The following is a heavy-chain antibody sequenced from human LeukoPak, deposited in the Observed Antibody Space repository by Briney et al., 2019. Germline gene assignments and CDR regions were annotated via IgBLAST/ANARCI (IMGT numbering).Heavy chain of an antibody. D-gene: IGHD3-22*01. Sequence: SETLSLTCTVSGDSISNSYWSWIRQPPGKRLEWIGYIHYSGGTRYNPSLQSRVTISLDSSKKQFSLTLSSVTTADTAVYYCARGHYDSSGYSNPFDPRGPGTLVTVST. J-gene: IGHJ5*02. V-gene: IGHV4-59*01. CDR2: IHYSGGT. CDR1: GDSISNSY. CDR3: ARGHYDSSGYSNPFDP.